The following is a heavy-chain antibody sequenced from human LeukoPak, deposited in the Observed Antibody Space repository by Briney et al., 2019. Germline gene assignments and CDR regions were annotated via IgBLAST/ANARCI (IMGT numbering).Heavy chain of an antibody. J-gene: IGHJ6*03. V-gene: IGHV1-8*01. CDR3: ARGRRRITTGYMDV. Sequence: ASVKVSCKASGYTFTSYDINWVRQATGQGLEWMGWMNPNSGNTGYAQKFQGRVAMTRSTSISTAYMELSSLRSEDTAVYYCARGRRRITTGYMDVWGKGTTVTISS. CDR2: MNPNSGNT. CDR1: GYTFTSYD. D-gene: IGHD3-3*01.